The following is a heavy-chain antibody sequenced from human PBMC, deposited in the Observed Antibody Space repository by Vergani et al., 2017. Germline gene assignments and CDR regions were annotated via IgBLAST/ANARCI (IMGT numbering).Heavy chain of an antibody. CDR3: ARTFGVVPNQAGGYMDV. CDR1: GFTFSDYY. V-gene: IGHV4-34*01. D-gene: IGHD3-3*01. Sequence: QVQLVESGGGLVKPGGSLRLSCAASGFTFSDYYMSWIRQAPGKGLEWIGENNHSGSTNYKPSLKSRVTISVDTSKNQFSLKLSSVTAADTAVYYCARTFGVVPNQAGGYMDVWGKGP. CDR2: NNHSGST. J-gene: IGHJ6*03.